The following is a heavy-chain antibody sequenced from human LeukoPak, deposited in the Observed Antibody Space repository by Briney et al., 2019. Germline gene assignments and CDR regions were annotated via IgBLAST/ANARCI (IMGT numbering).Heavy chain of an antibody. CDR1: GGSISSGSYY. D-gene: IGHD5-24*01. V-gene: IGHV4-61*02. J-gene: IGHJ3*02. Sequence: SETLSLTCTVSGGSISSGSYYWSWIRQPAGKGLEWIGRIYTGGSTNYNPSLKSRVTISVDTSKNQSSLKLSSVTAADTAVYYCARFPRSRDGYNVWDRGAFDIWGQGTMVTVSS. CDR3: ARFPRSRDGYNVWDRGAFDI. CDR2: IYTGGST.